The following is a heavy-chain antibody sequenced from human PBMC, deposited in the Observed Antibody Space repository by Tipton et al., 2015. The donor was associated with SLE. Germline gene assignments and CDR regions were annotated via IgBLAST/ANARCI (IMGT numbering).Heavy chain of an antibody. CDR2: INPNSGGT. J-gene: IGHJ5*02. V-gene: IGHV1-2*02. CDR3: ARGPGHYYDILTGYGWFDP. Sequence: QSGAEVKKPGASVKVSCKASGYTFTGYYMHWVRQAPGQGLEWMGWINPNSGGTNYAQKFQGRVTMTRDTSISTAYMELSRLRSDDTAVYCCARGPGHYYDILTGYGWFDPWGQGTLVTVSS. D-gene: IGHD3-9*01. CDR1: GYTFTGYY.